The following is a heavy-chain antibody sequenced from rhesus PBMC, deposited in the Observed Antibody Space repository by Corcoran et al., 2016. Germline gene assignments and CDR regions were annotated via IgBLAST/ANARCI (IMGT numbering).Heavy chain of an antibody. CDR1: GGSISDSYY. J-gene: IGHJ4*01. V-gene: IGHV4S7*01. Sequence: QVQLQESGPGLVKPSETLSLTCAVSGGSISDSYYWSWIRQPPGKGREWIGYIYGRCCSPRHHPSLKSRVTITTGPSKNRFSLKLSSVTAAYRGLYYCAREVQWGSNWGQGVLVTVSS. CDR3: AREVQWGSN. D-gene: IGHD5-24*01. CDR2: IYGRCCSP.